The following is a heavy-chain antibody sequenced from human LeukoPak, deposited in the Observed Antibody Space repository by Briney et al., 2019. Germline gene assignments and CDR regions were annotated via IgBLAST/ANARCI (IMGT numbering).Heavy chain of an antibody. J-gene: IGHJ5*02. CDR1: GFTFSSYY. Sequence: GGSLRLSCAASGFTFSSYYMNWVRQAPGKGLEWVSAISGSGGSTYYADSVKGRFTISRDNSKNTLYLQMNSLRAEDTAVYYCAKDQGGSYWAPNNWFDPWGQGTLVTVSS. CDR2: ISGSGGST. CDR3: AKDQGGSYWAPNNWFDP. V-gene: IGHV3-23*01. D-gene: IGHD1-26*01.